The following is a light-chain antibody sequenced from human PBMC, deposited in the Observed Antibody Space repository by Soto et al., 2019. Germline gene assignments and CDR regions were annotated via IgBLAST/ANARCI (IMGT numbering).Light chain of an antibody. CDR1: QSVTSSY. J-gene: IGKJ5*01. CDR3: QRYGNSPIT. V-gene: IGKV3-20*01. Sequence: EIVLTQSPGTLSLSPGERATLSCRASQSVTSSYLAWYQQKPGQAPRLLIYDASNRATGIPDRFSGSGSGTDFTLTISRLEPEDFAVYYCQRYGNSPITFGQGTDWRLN. CDR2: DAS.